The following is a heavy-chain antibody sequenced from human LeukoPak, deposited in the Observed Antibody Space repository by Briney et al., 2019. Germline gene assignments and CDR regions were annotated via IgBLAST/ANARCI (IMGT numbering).Heavy chain of an antibody. J-gene: IGHJ4*02. CDR1: GYTFTGYY. Sequence: ASVKVSCKASGYTFTGYYMHWVRQAPGQGLEWMGWINPNSGGTNYAQKLQGRVTMTTDTSTSTAYMELRSLRSDDTAVYYCATGDGYNPSLGYWGQGTLVTVSS. V-gene: IGHV1-2*02. CDR2: INPNSGGT. CDR3: ATGDGYNPSLGY. D-gene: IGHD5-24*01.